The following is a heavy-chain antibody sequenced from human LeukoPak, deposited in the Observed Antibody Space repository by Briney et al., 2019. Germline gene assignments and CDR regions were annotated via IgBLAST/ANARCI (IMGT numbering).Heavy chain of an antibody. J-gene: IGHJ5*02. D-gene: IGHD6-13*01. CDR1: TYSISSGYY. CDR2: IYHSGST. V-gene: IGHV4-38-2*02. Sequence: SETLSLTCTVSTYSISSGYYWGWIRQPPGKGLEWIGSIYHSGSTYYNPSLKSRVTISVDTSKNQFSLKLSSVTAADTAVYYCARDWDSSWPNWFDPWGQGTLVTVSS. CDR3: ARDWDSSWPNWFDP.